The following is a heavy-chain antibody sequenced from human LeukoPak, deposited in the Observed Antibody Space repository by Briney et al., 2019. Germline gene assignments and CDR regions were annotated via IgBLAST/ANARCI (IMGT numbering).Heavy chain of an antibody. V-gene: IGHV3-23*01. J-gene: IGHJ4*02. Sequence: GGSLRLSCAASGFTFSSYSMNWVRQAPGKGLEWVSAISGSGGSTYYADSVKGRFTISRDNSKNTLYLQMNSLRAEDTAVYYCAKLNGYYYDSSGYYYFDYWGQGTLVTVSS. D-gene: IGHD3-22*01. CDR3: AKLNGYYYDSSGYYYFDY. CDR2: ISGSGGST. CDR1: GFTFSSYS.